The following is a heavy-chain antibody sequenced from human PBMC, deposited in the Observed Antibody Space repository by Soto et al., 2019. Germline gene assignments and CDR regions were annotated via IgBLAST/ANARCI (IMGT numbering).Heavy chain of an antibody. J-gene: IGHJ5*02. D-gene: IGHD2-21*02. CDR2: IFRSGST. CDR3: ARDQGVVVTADTWFDP. CDR1: GGSITDYS. V-gene: IGHV4-4*07. Sequence: SETLSLTCTVSGGSITDYSWIWIRQPAGKGLEWIGAIFRSGSTNYNPSLKGRITMSLDTSKNQFSLKLNSATATDTAVYFCARDQGVVVTADTWFDPWGPGTLVTVSS.